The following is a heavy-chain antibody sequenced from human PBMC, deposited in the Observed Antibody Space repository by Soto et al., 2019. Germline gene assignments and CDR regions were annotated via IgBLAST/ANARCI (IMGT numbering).Heavy chain of an antibody. CDR2: ISSGSSYI. Sequence: VQLVESGGGLVKPGGSLRLSCAASGFTFSSYSMNWVRQAPGKGLEWVSYISSGSSYISYADSVRGRFTISRDNAKNSLILQMNSLRAEDTAVYYCARGGYFSLDSWGQGTLVTVSS. CDR1: GFTFSSYS. CDR3: ARGGYFSLDS. J-gene: IGHJ4*02. V-gene: IGHV3-21*05. D-gene: IGHD3-3*01.